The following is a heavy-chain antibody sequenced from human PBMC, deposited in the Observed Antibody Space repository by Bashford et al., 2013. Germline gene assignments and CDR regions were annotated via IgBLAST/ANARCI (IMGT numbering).Heavy chain of an antibody. D-gene: IGHD5-12*01. Sequence: GSLRLSCTASGFTFSSYEMEWVRQAPGKGLEWISYIASQDSTTSYADSVRGRFTVSRDNSNNAVYLEMNSLRVEDTAVYYCARKTFLGRYSGYDDYWGQGTLVTVSS. J-gene: IGHJ4*02. CDR3: ARKTFLGRYSGYDDY. V-gene: IGHV3-48*03. CDR1: GFTFSSYE. CDR2: IASQDSTT.